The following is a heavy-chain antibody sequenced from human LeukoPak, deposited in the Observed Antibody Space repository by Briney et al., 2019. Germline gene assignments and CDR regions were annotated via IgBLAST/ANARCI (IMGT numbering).Heavy chain of an antibody. J-gene: IGHJ4*02. D-gene: IGHD5-18*01. Sequence: PSETLSLTCTVSDVSLNSYYWSWIRQPPGKGLEWIGFIYYSGITDCNSSLKSRVTFSLDTAKSQISLQLNSVTAADAAIYYCARGVGIQRWSFFFDYWGQGILVSVSS. CDR2: IYYSGIT. V-gene: IGHV4-59*01. CDR1: DVSLNSYY. CDR3: ARGVGIQRWSFFFDY.